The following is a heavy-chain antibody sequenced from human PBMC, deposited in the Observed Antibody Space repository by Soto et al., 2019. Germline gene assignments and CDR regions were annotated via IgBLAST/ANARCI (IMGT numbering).Heavy chain of an antibody. D-gene: IGHD3-22*01. CDR2: IIPILGIA. V-gene: IGHV1-69*02. Sequence: SVKVSCKASGGTFSSYTISWVRQAPGQGLEWMGRIIPILGIANYAQKFQGRVTITADKSTSTAYMELSSLRSEDTAVYYCARAYYYDSSGYHYYFDYWGQGTLVTVSS. CDR3: ARAYYYDSSGYHYYFDY. J-gene: IGHJ4*02. CDR1: GGTFSSYT.